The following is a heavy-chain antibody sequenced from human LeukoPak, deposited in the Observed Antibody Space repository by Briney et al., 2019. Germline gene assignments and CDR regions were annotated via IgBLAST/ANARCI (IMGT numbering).Heavy chain of an antibody. J-gene: IGHJ4*02. CDR1: GFIFSYYE. V-gene: IGHV3-48*03. CDR3: ARSRDNYFDY. D-gene: IGHD5-24*01. CDR2: ITSTGNTR. Sequence: GGSLRLSCAASGFIFSYYEMIWVRQAPGKGLEWLSYITSTGNTRHYGDSVKGRFTISRDNAKNSLYLQMNSLRAEDTAVYYCARSRDNYFDYWGQGTLVTVSS.